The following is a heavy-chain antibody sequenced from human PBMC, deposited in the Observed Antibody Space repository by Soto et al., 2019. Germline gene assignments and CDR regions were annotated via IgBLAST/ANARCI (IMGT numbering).Heavy chain of an antibody. J-gene: IGHJ4*02. CDR3: ASQLKITIQG. CDR1: GGSVSSGSYY. CDR2: IYYSGST. D-gene: IGHD3-10*01. Sequence: SETLSLTCTVSGGSVSSGSYYLIWIRQPPGKGLEWIGYIYYSGSTNYNPSLKSRVTISVDTSKNQFSLKLSSVTAADTAVYYCASQLKITIQGWGQGTLVTVS. V-gene: IGHV4-61*01.